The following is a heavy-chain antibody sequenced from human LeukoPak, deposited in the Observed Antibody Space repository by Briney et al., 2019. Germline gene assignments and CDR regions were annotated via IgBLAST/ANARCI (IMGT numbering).Heavy chain of an antibody. CDR1: GFTFSSYA. J-gene: IGHJ4*02. Sequence: GGSLRLSCAASGFTFSSYAMSWVRQAPGKGLEWVSAISGSGGSTYYADSVKGRFTISRDNPKNTLYLQMNSLRAEDTAVYYCATGGTTVTTFDYWGQGTLVTVSS. D-gene: IGHD4-17*01. CDR3: ATGGTTVTTFDY. CDR2: ISGSGGST. V-gene: IGHV3-23*01.